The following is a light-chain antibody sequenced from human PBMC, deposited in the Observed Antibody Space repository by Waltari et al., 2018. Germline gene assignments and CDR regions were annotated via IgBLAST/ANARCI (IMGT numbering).Light chain of an antibody. CDR1: QSVGSSY. V-gene: IGKV3-20*01. CDR2: AVS. CDR3: QQYGSPPYT. J-gene: IGKJ2*01. Sequence: EIVLTQSPGTLSLSPGERATLSCWASQSVGSSYLAWFQQKPCQAPRLLIYAVSSRATGIPDRFSGSGSGTDFTLTINRLEPEDSAVYYCQQYGSPPYTFGQGTKLEL.